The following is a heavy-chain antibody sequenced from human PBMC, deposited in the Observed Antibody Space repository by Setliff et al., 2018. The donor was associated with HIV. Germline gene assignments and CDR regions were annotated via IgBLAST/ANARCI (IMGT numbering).Heavy chain of an antibody. CDR2: IWYDGSNT. CDR1: GFTFSPYW. Sequence: GESLKISCAASGFTFSPYWMHWVRQAPGKGLEWVAVIWYDGSNTHYADSVKGRFTISRDNSRNTLYLYMSSLRPEDTAVYYCAKDSSPSWSPFDYWGQGTLVTVSS. CDR3: AKDSSPSWSPFDY. V-gene: IGHV3-30*02. D-gene: IGHD6-13*01. J-gene: IGHJ4*02.